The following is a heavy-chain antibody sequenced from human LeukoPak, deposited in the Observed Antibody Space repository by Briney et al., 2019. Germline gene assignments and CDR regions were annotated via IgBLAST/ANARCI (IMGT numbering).Heavy chain of an antibody. CDR1: GGSISSGDYY. J-gene: IGHJ3*01. CDR3: ALTPAADTFDV. Sequence: ASETLSPTCTVSGGSISSGDYYWSWIRQPPGKGLEWIGYIYYSGSTYYNPSLQSRTTISVDPSKNHFSLKLTSVTPADTAVYYCALTPAADTFDVWGRGTMVIISS. CDR2: IYYSGST. V-gene: IGHV4-30-4*08. D-gene: IGHD6-13*01.